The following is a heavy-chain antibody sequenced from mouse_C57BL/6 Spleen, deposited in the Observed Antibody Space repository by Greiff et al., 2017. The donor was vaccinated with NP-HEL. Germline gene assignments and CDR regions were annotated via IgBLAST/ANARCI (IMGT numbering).Heavy chain of an antibody. CDR1: GYTFTDYE. Sequence: VQLQQSGAELVRPGASVTLSCKASGYTFTDYEMHWVKQTPVHGLEWIGAIDPETGGTAYNQKFKGKAILTADKSSSTAYMELRSLTSVDSAVYYCTMPPSTVPDYWGQGTTLTVSS. J-gene: IGHJ2*01. V-gene: IGHV1-15*01. CDR3: TMPPSTVPDY. D-gene: IGHD1-1*01. CDR2: IDPETGGT.